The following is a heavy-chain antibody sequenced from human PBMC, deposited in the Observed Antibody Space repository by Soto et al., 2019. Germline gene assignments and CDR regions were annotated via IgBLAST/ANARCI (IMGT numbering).Heavy chain of an antibody. Sequence: PGGSLRLSCAASGFTFSSYSMNWVRQAPGKGLEWVSYISSSSSTIYYADSVKGRFTISRDNAKNSLYLQMNSLRDEDTAVYYCARGTGYCGGDCYSIGMDVWGQGTTVTVSS. J-gene: IGHJ6*02. D-gene: IGHD2-21*02. CDR3: ARGTGYCGGDCYSIGMDV. V-gene: IGHV3-48*02. CDR2: ISSSSSTI. CDR1: GFTFSSYS.